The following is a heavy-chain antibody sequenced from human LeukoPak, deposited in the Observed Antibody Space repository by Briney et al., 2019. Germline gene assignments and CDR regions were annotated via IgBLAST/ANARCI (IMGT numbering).Heavy chain of an antibody. V-gene: IGHV3-23*01. D-gene: IGHD3-3*01. CDR3: ARPNFWSGYNHDY. Sequence: GGSLRLSCAASGFTFSSYAMSWVRQAPGKGLEWVSAISGSGGSTYYADSVKGRFTISRDNSKNTLYLQMNSLRAEDTAVYYCARPNFWSGYNHDYWGQGTLVTVSS. J-gene: IGHJ4*02. CDR2: ISGSGGST. CDR1: GFTFSSYA.